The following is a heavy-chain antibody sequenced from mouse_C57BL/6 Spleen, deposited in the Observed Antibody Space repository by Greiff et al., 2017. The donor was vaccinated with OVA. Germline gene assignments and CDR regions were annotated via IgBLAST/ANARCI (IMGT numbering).Heavy chain of an antibody. V-gene: IGHV3-6*01. CDR3: AKVDVIYYGNYGGAMDY. CDR1: GYSITSGYY. J-gene: IGHJ4*01. CDR2: ISYDGSN. Sequence: EVKLVESGPGLVKPSQSLSLTCSVTGYSITSGYYWNWIRQFPGNKLEWMGYISYDGSNNYNPSLKNRISITRDTSKNQLFLKLNSVTTEDTATYYCAKVDVIYYGNYGGAMDYWGQGTSVTVSS. D-gene: IGHD2-1*01.